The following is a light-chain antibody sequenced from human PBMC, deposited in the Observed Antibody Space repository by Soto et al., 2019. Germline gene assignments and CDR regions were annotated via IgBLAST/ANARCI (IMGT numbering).Light chain of an antibody. CDR2: LTS. Sequence: EIVLTQSPGTLSSFPGARATLSCRASQTVNSRLAWYQHKPGQAPRLLIYLTSTRATGIPARFSGSGSGTDFTLTISSLEPEDFAVYYCQQRNVWPPITFGQGTRLEIK. CDR1: QTVNSR. V-gene: IGKV3-11*01. J-gene: IGKJ5*01. CDR3: QQRNVWPPIT.